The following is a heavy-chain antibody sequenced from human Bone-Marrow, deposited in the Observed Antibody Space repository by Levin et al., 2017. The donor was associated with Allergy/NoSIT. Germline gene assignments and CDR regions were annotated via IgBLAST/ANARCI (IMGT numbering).Heavy chain of an antibody. CDR2: ISGSDDST. CDR3: AKVRRGLDAFDI. J-gene: IGHJ3*02. CDR1: GFIFTTSA. D-gene: IGHD3/OR15-3a*01. V-gene: IGHV3-23*01. Sequence: GGSLRLSCAASGFIFTTSAMSWVRQAPGKGLEWVSSISGSDDSTYYSDSVKGRLTISRDNSKNTIYLQMNSLRVEDTALYYCAKVRRGLDAFDIWGQGTMVTVCS.